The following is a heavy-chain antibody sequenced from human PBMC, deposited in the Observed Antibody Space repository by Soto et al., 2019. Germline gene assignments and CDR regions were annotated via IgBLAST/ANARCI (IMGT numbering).Heavy chain of an antibody. CDR1: GYIFTTYG. Sequence: QVQLVQSGAEVKKPGASVTVSCKVSGYIFTTYGVTWVRQAPGQGLEWMGWISTSNGDTNYAQQLQGRVTMTTDTSTNTAYMEVRRLRSADTAVYFCARDVGNGYGYGSGYWGQGTLVTVSS. V-gene: IGHV1-18*01. D-gene: IGHD5-18*01. CDR3: ARDVGNGYGYGSGY. J-gene: IGHJ4*02. CDR2: ISTSNGDT.